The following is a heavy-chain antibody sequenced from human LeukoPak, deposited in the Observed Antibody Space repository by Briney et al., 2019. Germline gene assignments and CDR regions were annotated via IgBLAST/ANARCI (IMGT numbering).Heavy chain of an antibody. CDR1: GYTFTSYY. J-gene: IGHJ4*02. V-gene: IGHV1-46*01. CDR2: INPSGGST. CDR3: ARAEEDGYNYHYDY. D-gene: IGHD5-24*01. Sequence: SGESLKISCKGSGYTFTSYYMHWVRQAPGQGLEWMGIINPSGGSTSYSQKFQGRVTMTRDTSTSTVYMELSSLKSEDTAVYYCARAEEDGYNYHYDYWGQGTLVTVSS.